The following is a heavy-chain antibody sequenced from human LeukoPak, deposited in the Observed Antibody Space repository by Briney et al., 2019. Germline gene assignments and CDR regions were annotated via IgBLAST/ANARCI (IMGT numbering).Heavy chain of an antibody. CDR3: ARPQYGDYYYGMDV. Sequence: PSETLSLTCAVYGGSFSGYYWSWIRQPPGRGLEWIGYIYYSGSTNYNPSLKSRVTISVDTSKNQFSLKLTSVTAADTAVYYCARPQYGDYYYGMDVWGQGTTVTVSS. J-gene: IGHJ6*02. D-gene: IGHD4-17*01. V-gene: IGHV4-59*01. CDR2: IYYSGST. CDR1: GGSFSGYY.